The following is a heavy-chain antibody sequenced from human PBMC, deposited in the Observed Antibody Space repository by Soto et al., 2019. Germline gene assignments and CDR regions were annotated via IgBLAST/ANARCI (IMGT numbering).Heavy chain of an antibody. J-gene: IGHJ4*02. D-gene: IGHD1-1*01. CDR1: GGSVSGSYYY. V-gene: IGHV4-39*01. Sequence: SETLSLTCAVSGGSVSGSYYYWAWLRQSPGKGPEWIGSVFHTGFTSYNPSLESRVSVSVDTSKSQFSLKLSAVTASDTAIYYCATSQKGYNWNYFDHWGQGALVTVSS. CDR2: VFHTGFT. CDR3: ATSQKGYNWNYFDH.